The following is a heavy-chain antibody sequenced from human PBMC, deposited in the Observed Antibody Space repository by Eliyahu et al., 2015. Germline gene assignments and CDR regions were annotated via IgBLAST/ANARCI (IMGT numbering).Heavy chain of an antibody. CDR3: ARGTGIVVVPAAIPLGMDV. CDR2: INPNSGGT. Sequence: QVQLVQSGAEVKKPGASVKVSCKASGYTFTGYYMPWVRQAPGQGLEWMGWINPNSGGTNYAQKFQGWVTMTRDTSISTAYMELSRLRSDDTAVYYCARGTGIVVVPAAIPLGMDVWGQGTTVTVSS. J-gene: IGHJ6*02. V-gene: IGHV1-2*04. D-gene: IGHD2-2*01. CDR1: GYTFTGYY.